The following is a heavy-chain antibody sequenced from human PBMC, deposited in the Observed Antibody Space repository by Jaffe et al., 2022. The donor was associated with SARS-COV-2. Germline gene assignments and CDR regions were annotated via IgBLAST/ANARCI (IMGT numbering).Heavy chain of an antibody. V-gene: IGHV6-1*01. CDR3: ARALPRYNWNDGGSYYGMDV. Sequence: QVQLQQSGPGLVKPSQTLSLTCAISGDSVSSNSAAWNWIRQSPSRGLEWLGRTYYRSKWYNDYAVSVKSRITINPDTSKNQFSLQLNSVTPEDTAVYYCARALPRYNWNDGGSYYGMDVWGQGTTVTVSS. CDR2: TYYRSKWYN. D-gene: IGHD1-1*01. CDR1: GDSVSSNSAA. J-gene: IGHJ6*02.